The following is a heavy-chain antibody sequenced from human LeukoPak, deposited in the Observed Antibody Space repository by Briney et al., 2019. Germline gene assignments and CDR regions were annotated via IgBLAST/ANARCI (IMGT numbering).Heavy chain of an antibody. CDR2: INHSGST. J-gene: IGHJ5*02. Sequence: NPSETLSLTCAVYGGSFSGYYWSWIRQPPGKGLEWIGEINHSGSTNYNPSLKSRVTISVDTSKNQFSLKLSSVTAADTAVYYCARHGVRPLGSHCLGKGRWFDPWGQGTLVTVSS. CDR1: GGSFSGYY. CDR3: ARHGVRPLGSHCLGKGRWFDP. V-gene: IGHV4-34*01. D-gene: IGHD2-8*01.